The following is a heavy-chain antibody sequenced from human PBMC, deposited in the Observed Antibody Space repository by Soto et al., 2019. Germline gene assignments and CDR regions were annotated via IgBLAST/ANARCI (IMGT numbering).Heavy chain of an antibody. J-gene: IGHJ6*02. V-gene: IGHV4-59*01. Sequence: PPGKGLEWIGYIYYSGSTNYNPSLKSRVTISVDTSKNQFSLKLSSVTAADTAVYYCARVTGTTFYYYYGMDVWGQGTTVTVSS. CDR2: IYYSGST. D-gene: IGHD1-7*01. CDR3: ARVTGTTFYYYYGMDV.